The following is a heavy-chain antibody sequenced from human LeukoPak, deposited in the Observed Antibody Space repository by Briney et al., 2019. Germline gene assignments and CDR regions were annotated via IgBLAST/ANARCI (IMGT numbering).Heavy chain of an antibody. CDR2: ISSSSSYT. CDR1: GFTFSSYS. J-gene: IGHJ4*02. D-gene: IGHD3-22*01. V-gene: IGHV3-21*01. CDR3: AREEGWYYYDSSGYRYFDY. Sequence: MTGGSLRLXCAASGFTFSSYSMNWVRQAPGKGLEWVSSISSSSSYTYYADSVKGRFTISRDNAKKSLYLQMNSLRAEDTAVYYCAREEGWYYYDSSGYRYFDYWGQGTLVTVSS.